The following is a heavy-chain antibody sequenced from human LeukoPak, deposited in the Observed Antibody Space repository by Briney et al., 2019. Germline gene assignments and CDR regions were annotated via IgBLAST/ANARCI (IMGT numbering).Heavy chain of an antibody. CDR3: ARISQLGASGY. V-gene: IGHV1-2*02. Sequence: ASVKVSCKASGYTFTGYYIHWLRQAPGQGLEWMGWISPKSGVTNSAQKFQGRVTMTRDTSVSTAYMELSSLRPDDTAVYYCARISQLGASGYWGQGTLVTVSS. CDR1: GYTFTGYY. J-gene: IGHJ4*02. CDR2: ISPKSGVT. D-gene: IGHD3-16*01.